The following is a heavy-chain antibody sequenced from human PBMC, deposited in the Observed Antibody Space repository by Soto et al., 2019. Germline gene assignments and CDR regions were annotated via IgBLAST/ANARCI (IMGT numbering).Heavy chain of an antibody. CDR2: SYYRGST. J-gene: IGHJ4*02. D-gene: IGHD3-3*01. CDR1: GGSISSRSHY. CDR3: ATADGFGVVTPFFEY. Sequence: QLQLQESGPGLVKPSETLSLTCTVSGGSISSRSHYWGWIRQSPGKHLEWIGSSYYRGSTHYNPSLKTRVTISVDTSKNQVFLKVFSVTAAHTAVYYCATADGFGVVTPFFEYWGQGILVTVSS. V-gene: IGHV4-39*01.